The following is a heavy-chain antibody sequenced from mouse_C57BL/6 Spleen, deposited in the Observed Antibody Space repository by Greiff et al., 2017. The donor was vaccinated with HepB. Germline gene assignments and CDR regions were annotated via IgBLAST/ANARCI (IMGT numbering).Heavy chain of an antibody. D-gene: IGHD2-4*01. CDR3: ARDEDYDPFAY. V-gene: IGHV5-4*01. J-gene: IGHJ3*01. Sequence: EVKLVESGGGLVKTGGSLKLSCAASGFTFSSYAMSWVRQTPEKRLEWVASISDGGSYTYYPDNVKGRFTISRDNAKNNLYLQMSHLKSEDTAMYYCARDEDYDPFAYWGQGTLVTVSA. CDR1: GFTFSSYA. CDR2: ISDGGSYT.